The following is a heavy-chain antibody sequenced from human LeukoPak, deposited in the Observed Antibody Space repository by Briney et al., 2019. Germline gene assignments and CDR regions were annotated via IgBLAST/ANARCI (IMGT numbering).Heavy chain of an antibody. D-gene: IGHD5-12*01. V-gene: IGHV1-69*05. Sequence: ASVKVSCKASGGTFSSYAISWVRQAPGQGLEWMGGIIPIFGTANYAQKFQGRVTITTDESTSTAYMELSSLRSEDTAVYYCARSLSGLDSGDRWGQGTLVTVSS. J-gene: IGHJ5*02. CDR2: IIPIFGTA. CDR3: ARSLSGLDSGDR. CDR1: GGTFSSYA.